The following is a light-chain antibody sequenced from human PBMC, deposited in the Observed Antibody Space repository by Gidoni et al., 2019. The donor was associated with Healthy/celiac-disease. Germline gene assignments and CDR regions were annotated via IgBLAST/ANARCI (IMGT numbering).Light chain of an antibody. CDR1: QSVSSSY. Sequence: EIVLTQSPGTLSLSSGERATLSCRASQSVSSSYLAWYQQKPGQAPRLLIYGAASRATSIPDRFSGSGSGTDFTLTISRLEPEEFAVYYCQQYGSSPYTFGQGTKLEIK. J-gene: IGKJ2*01. CDR2: GAA. CDR3: QQYGSSPYT. V-gene: IGKV3-20*01.